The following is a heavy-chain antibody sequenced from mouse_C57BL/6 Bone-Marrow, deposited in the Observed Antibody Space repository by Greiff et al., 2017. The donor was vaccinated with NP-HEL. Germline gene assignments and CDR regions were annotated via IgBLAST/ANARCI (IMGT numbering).Heavy chain of an antibody. CDR1: GYSTTSDY. CDR2: ISYSGST. D-gene: IGHD1-1*01. Sequence: EVQLQQSGPGLAKPSQTLSLPCSVTGYSTTSDYWNWIRKFPGNKLEYMGYISYSGSTYYNPSLKSRISITRDTSKNQYYLQLNSVTTEDTATYYCARKRAYYGSSHWYFDVWGTGTTVTVSS. V-gene: IGHV3-8*01. J-gene: IGHJ1*03. CDR3: ARKRAYYGSSHWYFDV.